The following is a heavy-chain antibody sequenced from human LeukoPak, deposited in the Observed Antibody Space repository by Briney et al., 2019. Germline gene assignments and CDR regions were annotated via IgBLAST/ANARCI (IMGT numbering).Heavy chain of an antibody. J-gene: IGHJ4*02. CDR3: ARHLGVSDY. V-gene: IGHV1-2*02. CDR2: INPNSGGT. Sequence: ASVKVSCKASGYTFTGYYMHLVRHAPGPGLEWVGWINPNSGGTNYAQKFQGRVTMTRDTSISTAYMELSRLRSDATAVYCCARHLGVSDYWGQGTLVTVSS. CDR1: GYTFTGYY. D-gene: IGHD3-16*01.